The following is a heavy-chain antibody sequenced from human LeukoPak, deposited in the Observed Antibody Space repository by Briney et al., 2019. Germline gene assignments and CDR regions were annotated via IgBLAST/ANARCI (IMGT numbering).Heavy chain of an antibody. CDR3: AKIYYYDSSGYGNDAFDI. J-gene: IGHJ3*02. CDR2: ISGSDGST. D-gene: IGHD3-22*01. Sequence: GSLRLSCAASGFTFSIYGMSWVRQAPGKGLEWVSTISGSDGSTYYADSVKGRFTISRDNSKNTLYLQMNSLRAEDTAVYYCAKIYYYDSSGYGNDAFDIWGQGTMVTVSS. V-gene: IGHV3-23*01. CDR1: GFTFSIYG.